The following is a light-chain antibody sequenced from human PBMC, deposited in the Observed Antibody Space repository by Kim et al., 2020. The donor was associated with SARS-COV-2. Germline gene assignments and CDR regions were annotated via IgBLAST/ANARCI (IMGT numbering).Light chain of an antibody. J-gene: IGKJ4*01. CDR3: QHRRDWPLT. CDR1: QSVSSY. Sequence: LSPGERATLSCRASQSVSSYLAWYQQKPGQAPRLLIYDASNRATGITARFSGSGSGTDFTLTISSLEPEDFAVYYCQHRRDWPLTFGGGTKVDIK. V-gene: IGKV3-11*01. CDR2: DAS.